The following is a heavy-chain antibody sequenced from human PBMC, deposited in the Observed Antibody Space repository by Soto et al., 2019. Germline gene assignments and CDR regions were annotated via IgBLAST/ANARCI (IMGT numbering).Heavy chain of an antibody. CDR2: ISGSGGST. V-gene: IGHV3-23*01. Sequence: EVQLLESGGGLVQPGGSLRLSCAASGFTFSSYAMSWVRQAPGKGLEWVSAISGSGGSTYYADSVKGRFTISRDNSKSTLYLQMNSLRAEDTAVYYCAKEVEDIVVVVAGSFDYWGQGTLVTVSS. J-gene: IGHJ4*02. CDR3: AKEVEDIVVVVAGSFDY. D-gene: IGHD2-15*01. CDR1: GFTFSSYA.